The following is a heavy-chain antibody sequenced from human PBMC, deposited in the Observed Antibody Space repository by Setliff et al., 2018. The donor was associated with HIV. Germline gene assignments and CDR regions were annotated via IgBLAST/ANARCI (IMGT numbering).Heavy chain of an antibody. J-gene: IGHJ4*02. CDR2: IYYSGST. CDR1: AGSIRSSTYY. Sequence: PSETLSLTCTVSAGSIRSSTYYWAWIRQPPGKGLEWIGTIYYSGSTYYNPSLKSRATISVDTSKNQFSLKLSSVTAADTAVYYCARGDGTDCYWSSFDYWGQGILVTVSS. V-gene: IGHV4-39*07. CDR3: ARGDGTDCYWSSFDY. D-gene: IGHD2-21*02.